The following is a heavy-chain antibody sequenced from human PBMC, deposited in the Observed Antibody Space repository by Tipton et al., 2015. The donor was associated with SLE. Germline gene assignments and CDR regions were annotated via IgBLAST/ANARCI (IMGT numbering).Heavy chain of an antibody. V-gene: IGHV4-39*07. D-gene: IGHD4-17*01. J-gene: IGHJ6*03. CDR2: IYFSGSA. CDR1: DASISSGSSF. Sequence: TLSLTCTVSDASISSGSSFWGWIRQPPGKGLEWIGSIYFSGSAYYNPSLKSRVTMSVATSKNQFSLKLTSVTAADTAVYYCASTHSTVPARPNYYYYMDVWGTGTTVTVSS. CDR3: ASTHSTVPARPNYYYYMDV.